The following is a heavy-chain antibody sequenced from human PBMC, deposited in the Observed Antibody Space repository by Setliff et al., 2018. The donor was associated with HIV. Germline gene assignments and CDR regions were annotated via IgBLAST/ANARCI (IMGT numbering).Heavy chain of an antibody. J-gene: IGHJ6*03. D-gene: IGHD2-21*02. CDR1: GGSISSGSYY. CDR3: AREGWGLLRESHYYYYMDV. CDR2: IYTSGST. Sequence: SETLSLTCTVSGGSISSGSYYWSWIRQPAGKGLEWIGHIYTSGSTNYKPSLKSRVTISVDTPKNQFSLRLSSVTAADTAGYYCAREGWGLLRESHYYYYMDVWGKGTTVTVSS. V-gene: IGHV4-61*09.